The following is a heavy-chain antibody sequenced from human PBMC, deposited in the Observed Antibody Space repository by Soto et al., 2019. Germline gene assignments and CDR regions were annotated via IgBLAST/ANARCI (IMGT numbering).Heavy chain of an antibody. CDR3: AKGGRQWLVTSDFNY. CDR1: GFTFSDYA. D-gene: IGHD6-19*01. J-gene: IGHJ4*02. CDR2: VSHDGRNT. V-gene: IGHV3-30*18. Sequence: VQLVESGGGVVQPGRSLRLSCAASGFTFSDYAMHWVRQAPGKGLEWVAVVSHDGRNTHYADSVKGRFTISRDSPKNTVSLEMTSLRAEDMAVYYCAKGGRQWLVTSDFNYWGQGALVTVSS.